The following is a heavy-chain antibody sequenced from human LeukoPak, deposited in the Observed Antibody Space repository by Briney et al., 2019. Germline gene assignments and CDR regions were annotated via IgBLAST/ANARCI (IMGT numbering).Heavy chain of an antibody. V-gene: IGHV4-39*07. CDR3: ASSQKKKYYYDSSGYGGQYYFDY. D-gene: IGHD3-22*01. CDR2: IYYSGST. J-gene: IGHJ4*02. Sequence: PSETLSLTCTVSGGSISSSSYYWGWIRQPPGKGLEWIGSIYYSGSTYYNPSLKSRVTMSVDTSKNQFSLKLSSVTAADTAVYYCASSQKKKYYYDSSGYGGQYYFDYWGQGTLVTVSS. CDR1: GGSISSSSYY.